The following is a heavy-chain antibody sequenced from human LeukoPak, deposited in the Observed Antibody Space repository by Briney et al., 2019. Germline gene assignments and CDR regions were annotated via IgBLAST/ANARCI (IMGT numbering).Heavy chain of an antibody. D-gene: IGHD2-15*01. CDR1: GFTFDDSG. J-gene: IGHJ4*02. CDR2: INWDGSST. Sequence: GGSLRLSCAASGFTFDDSGMSWVRQAPGKGLEWVSGINWDGSSTGYADSVKGRFTISRDNAKNSLNLQMNSLRAEDTAVYYCTRVHGGYPFDYWGQGTLVTVSS. V-gene: IGHV3-20*04. CDR3: TRVHGGYPFDY.